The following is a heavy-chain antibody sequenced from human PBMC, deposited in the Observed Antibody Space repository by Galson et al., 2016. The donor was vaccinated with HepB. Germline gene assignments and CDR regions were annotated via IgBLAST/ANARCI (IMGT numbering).Heavy chain of an antibody. CDR2: INAGNGNT. J-gene: IGHJ4*02. CDR3: ARALSDYDFWSGY. V-gene: IGHV1-3*01. CDR1: GYLFNLYA. Sequence: SCKASGYLFNLYAINWVRQAPGQRLEWMGWINAGNGNTKYSQKFRGRVTITRDTSARTAYMELSSLRFEDTAVYYCARALSDYDFWSGYWGQGSLISVSS. D-gene: IGHD3-3*01.